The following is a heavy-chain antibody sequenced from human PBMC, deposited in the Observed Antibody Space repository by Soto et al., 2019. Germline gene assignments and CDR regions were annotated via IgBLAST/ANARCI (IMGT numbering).Heavy chain of an antibody. Sequence: SETLSLTCPVSNASSSSRKWWTWVRQTPGKGLEWIGEIYHSGSINHNPSLKSRVTMSVDKSNNQFSLKMTSVTAADTAVYYCASKFGELLADAFDIWGQGTVVTVSS. D-gene: IGHD3-10*01. CDR2: IYHSGSI. J-gene: IGHJ3*02. CDR3: ASKFGELLADAFDI. CDR1: NASSSSRKW. V-gene: IGHV4-4*02.